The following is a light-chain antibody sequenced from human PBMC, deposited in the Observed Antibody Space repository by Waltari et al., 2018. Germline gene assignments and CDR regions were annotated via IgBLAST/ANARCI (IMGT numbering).Light chain of an antibody. CDR2: EVT. J-gene: IGLJ1*01. Sequence: QSGLTQPASVSGSPGQSITVSCTGTSSDVGHYNLVSWYQQYPGKAPKLMVYEVTKRTLGVSDRFSGPKSGNTASLTISGLQSEDEADYYCCSYAGLGIYVFGTGTKVTVL. CDR3: CSYAGLGIYV. V-gene: IGLV2-23*02. CDR1: SSDVGHYNL.